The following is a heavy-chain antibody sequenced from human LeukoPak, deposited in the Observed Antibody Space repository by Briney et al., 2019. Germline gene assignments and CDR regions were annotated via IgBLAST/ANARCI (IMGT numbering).Heavy chain of an antibody. CDR2: IYSDVRRI. Sequence: GGSLRLSRAASGFTFSDYWMHWVRQAPGKGLEWVARIYSDVRRIKYADSVKGRFTISRDNAKNTLYLQMNALRVEDTAVYYCATSPVISRDWGQGTLVTVSS. D-gene: IGHD2-21*01. J-gene: IGHJ4*02. V-gene: IGHV3-74*03. CDR1: GFTFSDYW. CDR3: ATSPVISRD.